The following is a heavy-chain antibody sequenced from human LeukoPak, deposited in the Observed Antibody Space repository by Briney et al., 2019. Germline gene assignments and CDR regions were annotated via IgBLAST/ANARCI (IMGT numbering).Heavy chain of an antibody. CDR3: ARELVDYDFWSGYYPKYYFDY. J-gene: IGHJ4*02. CDR2: IDYSGST. Sequence: SETLSLTCTVSGGSINIYYWSWIRQPPGKGLEWIGYIDYSGSTNYNPSLKSRVTMSVDTSKNQFSLKLSSVTAADTAVYYCARELVDYDFWSGYYPKYYFDYWGQGTLVTVSS. V-gene: IGHV4-59*12. D-gene: IGHD3-3*01. CDR1: GGSINIYY.